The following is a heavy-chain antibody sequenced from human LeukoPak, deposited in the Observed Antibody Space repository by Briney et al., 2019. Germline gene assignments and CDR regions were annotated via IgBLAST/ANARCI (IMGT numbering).Heavy chain of an antibody. D-gene: IGHD3-10*01. Sequence: GGSLRLSCAASGFTFSSYSMNWVRQAPGKGLEWVSVIYSGGSTYYADSVKGRFTISRDNSKNTLYLQMNSLRAEDTAVYYCARSIRGVIINWFDPWGQGTLVTVSS. CDR3: ARSIRGVIINWFDP. CDR2: IYSGGST. CDR1: GFTFSSYS. J-gene: IGHJ5*02. V-gene: IGHV3-66*01.